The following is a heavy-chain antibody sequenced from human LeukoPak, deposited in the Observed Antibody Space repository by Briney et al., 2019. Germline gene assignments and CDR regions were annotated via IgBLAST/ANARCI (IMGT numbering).Heavy chain of an antibody. CDR1: GGSISSGSYY. Sequence: SQTLSLTCTVSGGSISSGSYYWSWIRQPAGKGLEWIGRIYTSGSTNYNPSLKSRVTMSVDTSKNQFSLKLSSVTAADTAVYYCARENWNARYYFDYWGQGTLVTVSS. V-gene: IGHV4-61*02. CDR2: IYTSGST. CDR3: ARENWNARYYFDY. D-gene: IGHD1-1*01. J-gene: IGHJ4*02.